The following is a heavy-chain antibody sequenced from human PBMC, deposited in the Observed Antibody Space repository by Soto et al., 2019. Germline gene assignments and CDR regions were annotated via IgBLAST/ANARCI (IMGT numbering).Heavy chain of an antibody. CDR1: GFTFSSYA. J-gene: IGHJ5*02. Sequence: GGSLRLSCAASGFTFSSYAMHWVRQAPGKGLEWVAVISYDGSNKYYADSVKGRFTISRDNSKNTLYLQMNSLRAEDTAVYYCARDPTKYYDFWSGYYWGWFDPWGQGTLVTVSS. V-gene: IGHV3-30-3*01. CDR2: ISYDGSNK. CDR3: ARDPTKYYDFWSGYYWGWFDP. D-gene: IGHD3-3*01.